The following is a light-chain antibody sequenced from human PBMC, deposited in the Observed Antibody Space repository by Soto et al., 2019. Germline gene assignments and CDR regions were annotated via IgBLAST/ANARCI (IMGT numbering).Light chain of an antibody. CDR1: SSDIGSHNF. CDR3: CSYAGTTTWV. V-gene: IGLV2-23*02. CDR2: EVT. Sequence: QSVLTQPASVSGSPGQSITISCTGTSSDIGSHNFVSWYQQRPGKAPKLMIFEVTKRPSGVPNRFSASKSGNTASLTISGVQAEDEADYYCCSYAGTTTWVFGGGTKLTVL. J-gene: IGLJ3*02.